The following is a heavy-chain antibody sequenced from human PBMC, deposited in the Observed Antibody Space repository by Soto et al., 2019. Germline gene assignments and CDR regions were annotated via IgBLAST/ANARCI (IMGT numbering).Heavy chain of an antibody. CDR1: GDSVSSNSAA. J-gene: IGHJ6*02. Sequence: PSQTLSLTCAISGDSVSSNSAAWNWIRQSPSRGLEWLGRIYYRSKWYNDYVVSVKSRITINPDTSKNQFSLHLNSVTPEDTAVYYCARSIAAAPHYYYGMDVWGQGTTVTVSS. CDR2: IYYRSKWYN. D-gene: IGHD6-13*01. CDR3: ARSIAAAPHYYYGMDV. V-gene: IGHV6-1*01.